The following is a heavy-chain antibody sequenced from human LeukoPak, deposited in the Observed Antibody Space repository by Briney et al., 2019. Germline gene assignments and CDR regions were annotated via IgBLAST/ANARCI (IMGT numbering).Heavy chain of an antibody. CDR2: INHSGST. V-gene: IGHV4-34*01. D-gene: IGHD6-13*01. Sequence: SETLSLTCAVYGGSFSGYYWSWIRQPPGKGLEWIGEINHSGSTNYNPSFKSRVTISVDTSKNQFSLKLSSVTAADTAVYYCASASSSWSGIDYWGQGTLVTVSS. CDR3: ASASSSWSGIDY. J-gene: IGHJ4*02. CDR1: GGSFSGYY.